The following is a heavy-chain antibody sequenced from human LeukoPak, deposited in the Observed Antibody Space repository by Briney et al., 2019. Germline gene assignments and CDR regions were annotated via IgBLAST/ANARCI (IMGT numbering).Heavy chain of an antibody. CDR2: IYYSGST. CDR3: ARGVRGYYAILTGYYDYGMDV. CDR1: GDSVSSGSYY. V-gene: IGHV4-61*01. Sequence: SETLSLTCTVSGDSVSSGSYYWSCIRQPPGKGLEWIGYIYYSGSTNYNPSLKSRVTISVDTSKNQFSLKLSSVTAADTAVYYCARGVRGYYAILTGYYDYGMDVWGQGTTVTVSS. J-gene: IGHJ6*02. D-gene: IGHD3-9*01.